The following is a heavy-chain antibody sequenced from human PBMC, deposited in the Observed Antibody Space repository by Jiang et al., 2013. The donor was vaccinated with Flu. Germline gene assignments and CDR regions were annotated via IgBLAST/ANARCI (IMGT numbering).Heavy chain of an antibody. CDR2: ISYDGSNK. CDR3: AKGGGTETYYYYGMDV. V-gene: IGHV3-30*18. J-gene: IGHJ6*02. CDR1: GFTFSSYG. Sequence: SGGGVVQPGRSLRLSCAASGFTFSSYGMHWVRQAPGKGLEWVAVISYDGSNKYYADSVKGRFTISRDNSKNTLYLQMNSLRAEDTAVYYCAKGGGTETYYYYGMDVWGQGTTVTVSS.